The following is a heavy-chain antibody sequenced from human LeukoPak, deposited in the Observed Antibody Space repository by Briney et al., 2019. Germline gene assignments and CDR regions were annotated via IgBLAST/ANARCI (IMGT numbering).Heavy chain of an antibody. CDR3: ARAITIFGVVITYSDY. D-gene: IGHD3-3*01. J-gene: IGHJ4*02. CDR2: IIPIFGTA. CDR1: GGTFSSYA. V-gene: IGHV1-69*05. Sequence: SVKVSCKASGGTFSSYAISWARQAPGQGLEWMGGIIPIFGTANYAQKFQGRVTITTDESTSTAYMELSSLRSEDTAVYYCARAITIFGVVITYSDYWGQGTLVTVSS.